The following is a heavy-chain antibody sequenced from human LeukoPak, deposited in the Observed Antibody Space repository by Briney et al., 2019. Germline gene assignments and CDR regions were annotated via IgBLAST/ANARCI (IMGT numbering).Heavy chain of an antibody. CDR1: GCTFSSYA. Sequence: PGGSLRLSCVASGCTFSSYAMNWVRQAPGKGLECVSVISDSGGSTYFADSVKGRFTIPRDNAKNSLYLQMNSLRAEDTAVYYCARFRARVVIAIQYAFDLWGQGTMVTVSS. CDR3: ARFRARVVIAIQYAFDL. D-gene: IGHD2-21*01. J-gene: IGHJ3*01. V-gene: IGHV3-23*01. CDR2: ISDSGGST.